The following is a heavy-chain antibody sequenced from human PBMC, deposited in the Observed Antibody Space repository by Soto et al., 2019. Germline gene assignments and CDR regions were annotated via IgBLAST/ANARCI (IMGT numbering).Heavy chain of an antibody. CDR1: GGSVSSGSYY. CDR2: IYYSGST. CDR3: ASGVAGTSYYFDY. V-gene: IGHV4-61*01. Sequence: SETLSLTCTVSGGSVSSGSYYWSWIRQPPGKGLEWIGYIYYSGSTNYNPSLKSRVTISVDTSKNQFSLKLSSVTAADTAVYYCASGVAGTSYYFDYWGQGTLVTASS. J-gene: IGHJ4*02. D-gene: IGHD6-19*01.